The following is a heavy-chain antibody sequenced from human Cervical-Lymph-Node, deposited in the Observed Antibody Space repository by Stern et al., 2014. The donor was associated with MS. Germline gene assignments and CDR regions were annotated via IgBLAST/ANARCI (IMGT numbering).Heavy chain of an antibody. V-gene: IGHV7-4-1*02. Sequence: VQLVESGSELKKPGASLKVSCKASGYTFTDYAMNWVRQAPGQGLEWMGWINTNTGNPTYAQGFTGRFVFSLDTSVSTAYLQISSLKADDTAVYYCAKDKPFYYYARRYFDYWGQGTLVTVSS. CDR1: GYTFTDYA. J-gene: IGHJ4*02. CDR3: AKDKPFYYYARRYFDY. D-gene: IGHD3-10*02. CDR2: INTNTGNP.